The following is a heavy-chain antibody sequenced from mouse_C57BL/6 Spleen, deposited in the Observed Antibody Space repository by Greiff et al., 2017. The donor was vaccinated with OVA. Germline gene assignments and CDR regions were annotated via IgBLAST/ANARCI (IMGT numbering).Heavy chain of an antibody. Sequence: EVHLLESEGGLVQPGSSMKLSCTASGFTFSDYYMAWVRQVPEKGLEWVANINYDGSSTYYLDSLKSRFIISRDNAKNILYLQMSSLKSEDTAAYYCARDHYSNFFDYWGQGTTLTVSS. D-gene: IGHD2-5*01. V-gene: IGHV5-16*01. CDR1: GFTFSDYY. CDR3: ARDHYSNFFDY. CDR2: INYDGSST. J-gene: IGHJ2*01.